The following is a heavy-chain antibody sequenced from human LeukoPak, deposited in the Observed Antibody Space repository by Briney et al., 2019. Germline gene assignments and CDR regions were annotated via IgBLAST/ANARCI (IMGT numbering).Heavy chain of an antibody. CDR1: GFTFDSYA. D-gene: IGHD3-16*01. V-gene: IGHV3-23*01. CDR2: ISDGGGST. Sequence: PGGSLRLSCATSGFTFDSYAMSWVRQAPEKGLEWVSTISDGGGSTYYADSVKGRFTISRDNSMNTLYLQMNSLRAEDTAVYYCTKWGTTFDSWGQGTLVTVSS. J-gene: IGHJ4*02. CDR3: TKWGTTFDS.